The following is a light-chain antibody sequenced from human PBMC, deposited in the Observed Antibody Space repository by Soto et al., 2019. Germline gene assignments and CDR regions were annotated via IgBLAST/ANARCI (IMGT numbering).Light chain of an antibody. Sequence: DIQMTQSPSTLSASVGDRVTITCRSSQSISSWLAWYQRKPGKAPKLLIYDASSLESGVPSRFSGSGSGTEFTLTISSLQPDDFATYHCQQYNSYPWTFGQGTKVDI. CDR3: QQYNSYPWT. V-gene: IGKV1-5*01. J-gene: IGKJ1*01. CDR2: DAS. CDR1: QSISSW.